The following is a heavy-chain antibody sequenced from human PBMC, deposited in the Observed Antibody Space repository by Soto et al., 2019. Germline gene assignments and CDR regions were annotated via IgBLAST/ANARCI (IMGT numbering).Heavy chain of an antibody. CDR3: ARERGYYDSSGYGVSVTVNYGMDV. Sequence: GGSLRLSCAASGFTFSSYAMHWVRQAPGKGLEWVAVISYDGSNKYYADSVKGRFTISRDNSKNTLYLQMNSLRAEDTAVYYCARERGYYDSSGYGVSVTVNYGMDVWGQGTTVTVSS. J-gene: IGHJ6*02. CDR1: GFTFSSYA. D-gene: IGHD3-22*01. CDR2: ISYDGSNK. V-gene: IGHV3-30-3*01.